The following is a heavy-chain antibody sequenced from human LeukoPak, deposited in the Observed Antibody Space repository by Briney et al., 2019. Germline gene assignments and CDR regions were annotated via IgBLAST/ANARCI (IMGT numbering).Heavy chain of an antibody. Sequence: GGSLRLSCAASGFTFSSYVMHWVRQAPGKGLEWVAFIRYDGSNKYYADSVKGRFTISRDNSKNTLYLQMNSLRAEDTAVYYCAKEAHYDILTGYYSRNTYFDYWGQGTLVTVSS. J-gene: IGHJ4*02. V-gene: IGHV3-30*02. D-gene: IGHD3-9*01. CDR3: AKEAHYDILTGYYSRNTYFDY. CDR1: GFTFSSYV. CDR2: IRYDGSNK.